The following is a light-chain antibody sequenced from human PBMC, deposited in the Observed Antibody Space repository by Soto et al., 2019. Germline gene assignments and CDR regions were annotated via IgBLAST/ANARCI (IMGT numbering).Light chain of an antibody. CDR3: QQYDYSPRT. CDR2: AAS. CDR1: LSLPSRS. V-gene: IGKV3-20*01. Sequence: VFTQSPGTLSLSPGDRATLSCRASLSLPSRSLAWYQQRPGQAPRVLISAASTRAADIPDRFSGSGSGTDFTLTINRLEPEDFAVYYCQQYDYSPRTFGQGTKVDI. J-gene: IGKJ1*01.